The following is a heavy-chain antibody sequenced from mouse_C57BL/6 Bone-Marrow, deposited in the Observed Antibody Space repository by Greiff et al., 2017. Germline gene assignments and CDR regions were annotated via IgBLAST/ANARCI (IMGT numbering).Heavy chain of an antibody. Sequence: EVQGVESGGGLVKPGGSLKLSCAASGFTFSSYAMSWVRQTPEQRLEWVATISDGGSYTYYPDNVKGRFTISRDNAKNNLYLQMSHLKSEDTAMDYCARMNCDYAMDYWGQGTSVTVSS. CDR1: GFTFSSYA. J-gene: IGHJ4*01. V-gene: IGHV5-4*01. CDR2: ISDGGSYT. CDR3: ARMNCDYAMDY. D-gene: IGHD4-1*01.